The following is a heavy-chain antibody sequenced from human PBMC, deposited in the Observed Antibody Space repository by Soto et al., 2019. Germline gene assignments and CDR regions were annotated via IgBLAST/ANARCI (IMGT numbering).Heavy chain of an antibody. CDR3: ARDRGSYYVPGYYYYYGMDV. J-gene: IGHJ6*02. V-gene: IGHV3-21*01. D-gene: IGHD1-26*01. CDR1: GFTFSSYG. Sequence: GSLRLSCAASGFTFSSYGMNWVRQAPGKGLEWVSSISSSSSYIYYADSVKGRFTISRDNAKNSLYLQMNSLRAEDTAVYYCARDRGSYYVPGYYYYYGMDVWGQGTTVTVSS. CDR2: ISSSSSYI.